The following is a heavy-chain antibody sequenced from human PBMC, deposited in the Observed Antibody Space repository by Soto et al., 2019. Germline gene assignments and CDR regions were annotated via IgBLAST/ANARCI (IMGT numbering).Heavy chain of an antibody. CDR1: GFTFSAYE. V-gene: IGHV3-48*03. CDR3: VREGHYYFDY. CDR2: ISKSGGTT. Sequence: GGSLRLSCAASGFTFSAYEMHWVRQAPGQGLEWVSYISKSGGTTYYADSVKGRFTISRDDAKNAVYLQMSSLRPEDMAVYKCVREGHYYFDYWGQGALVTVSS. J-gene: IGHJ4*02.